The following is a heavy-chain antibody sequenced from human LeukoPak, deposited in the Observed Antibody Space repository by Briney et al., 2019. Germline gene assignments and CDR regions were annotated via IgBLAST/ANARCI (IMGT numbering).Heavy chain of an antibody. CDR3: VRDQRGGSSGYYDS. D-gene: IGHD3-22*01. J-gene: IGHJ4*02. Sequence: GGSLRLSCSASGSTFSTYFMHWVRQAPGKGLECVSAITGSGGSTYYADSVKGRFTISRGNSKNTLYLQMSSLRAEDTAVYYCVRDQRGGSSGYYDSWGQGTLVTVSS. CDR2: ITGSGGST. V-gene: IGHV3-64D*06. CDR1: GSTFSTYF.